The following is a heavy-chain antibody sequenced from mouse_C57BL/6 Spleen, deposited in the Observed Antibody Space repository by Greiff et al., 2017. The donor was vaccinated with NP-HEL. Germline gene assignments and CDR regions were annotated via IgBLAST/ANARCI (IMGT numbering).Heavy chain of an antibody. V-gene: IGHV5-4*01. J-gene: IGHJ3*01. CDR3: ARGRNYGSSYDWFAY. CDR1: GFTFSSYA. D-gene: IGHD1-1*01. CDR2: ISDGGSYT. Sequence: DVQLVESGGGLVKPGGSLKLSCAASGFTFSSYAMSWVRQTPEKRLEWVATISDGGSYTYYPDNVKGRFTISRDNAKNNLYLQMSHLKSEDTAMYYCARGRNYGSSYDWFAYWGQGTLVTVSA.